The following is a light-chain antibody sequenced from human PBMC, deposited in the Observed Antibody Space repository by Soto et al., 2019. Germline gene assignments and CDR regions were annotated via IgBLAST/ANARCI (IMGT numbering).Light chain of an antibody. V-gene: IGLV2-14*01. Sequence: QSALTQPPSVSGSPGQSITISCTGTSSDVGGYNYVSWYQQHPGKAPKLMIYEVSNRPPGVSNRFSGSKSGNTASLTISGLLAEDEADDYCSSYTSSSTLRVFGAGTKLTVL. CDR3: SSYTSSSTLRV. J-gene: IGLJ2*01. CDR1: SSDVGGYNY. CDR2: EVS.